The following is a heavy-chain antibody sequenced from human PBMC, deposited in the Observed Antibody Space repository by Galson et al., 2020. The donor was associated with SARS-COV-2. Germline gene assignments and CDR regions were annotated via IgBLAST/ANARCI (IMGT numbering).Heavy chain of an antibody. CDR3: AKSHYGSGSYYLETGGFDY. D-gene: IGHD3-10*01. Sequence: SLKISCAASGFTFDDYAMHWVRQAPGKGLEWVSGISWNSGSIGYADSVKGRFTISRDNAKNSLYLQMNSLRAEDTALYYCAKSHYGSGSYYLETGGFDYWGQGTLVTVSS. CDR1: GFTFDDYA. CDR2: ISWNSGSI. J-gene: IGHJ4*02. V-gene: IGHV3-9*01.